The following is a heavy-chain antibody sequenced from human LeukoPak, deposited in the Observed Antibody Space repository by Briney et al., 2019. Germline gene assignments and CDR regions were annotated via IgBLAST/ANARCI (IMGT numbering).Heavy chain of an antibody. D-gene: IGHD5-24*01. Sequence: GGSLRLSCAASGFTFSSYWMNWARQAPGKGLEWVASINHNGNVNYYVDSVKGRFTISRDNSKNTLYLQMNSLKAEDTAIYYCTRVGYIDEGIAYWGQGPLVTVSS. CDR1: GFTFSSYW. CDR3: TRVGYIDEGIAY. CDR2: INHNGNVN. J-gene: IGHJ4*02. V-gene: IGHV3-7*04.